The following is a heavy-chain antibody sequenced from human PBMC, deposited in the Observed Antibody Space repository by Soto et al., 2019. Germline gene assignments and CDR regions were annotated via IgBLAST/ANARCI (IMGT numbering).Heavy chain of an antibody. D-gene: IGHD4-17*01. Sequence: QVQLQQWGAGLLKPSETLSLNCAVYGGSFYWTWIRQPPGQGLEWIGEIRHSGSTNYNPSLKSRVSISIDRSTGQVSLTVYSVTAADTAVYYCARGGGDYDYAVDVWGQGTTVTVSS. CDR1: GGSFY. CDR2: IRHSGST. V-gene: IGHV4-34*01. CDR3: ARGGGDYDYAVDV. J-gene: IGHJ6*02.